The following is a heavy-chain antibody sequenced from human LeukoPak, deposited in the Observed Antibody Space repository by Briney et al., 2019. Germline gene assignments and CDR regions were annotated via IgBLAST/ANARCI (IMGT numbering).Heavy chain of an antibody. J-gene: IGHJ4*02. CDR2: INHSGST. CDR1: GGSLSGYF. CDR3: ARHLLGSDAAAHDY. D-gene: IGHD2-2*01. Sequence: SETLSLTCAVYGGSLSGYFWSWIRQPPGKGLEWIGEINHSGSTSHNPSLKSRVTISVDTSKNQFSLNLNSVTAADTAVYYCARHLLGSDAAAHDYWGQGTLVTVSS. V-gene: IGHV4-34*01.